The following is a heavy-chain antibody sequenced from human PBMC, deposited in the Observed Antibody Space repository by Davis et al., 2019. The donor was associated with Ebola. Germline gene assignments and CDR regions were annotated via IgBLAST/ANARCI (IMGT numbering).Heavy chain of an antibody. CDR1: GFTFSSYG. D-gene: IGHD6-13*01. CDR3: AKGYSSSWYWWFDP. Sequence: GESLKISCAASGFTFSSYGMHWVRQAPGKGLEWVAVISYDGSNKYYADSVKGRFTISRDNSKNTLYLQMNSLRAEDTAVYYCAKGYSSSWYWWFDPWGQGTLVTVSS. J-gene: IGHJ5*02. V-gene: IGHV3-30*18. CDR2: ISYDGSNK.